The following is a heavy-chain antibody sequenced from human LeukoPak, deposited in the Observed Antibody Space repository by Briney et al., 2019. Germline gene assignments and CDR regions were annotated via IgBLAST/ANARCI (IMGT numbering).Heavy chain of an antibody. CDR2: INPNSGGT. CDR3: ASQPYYFDSSGYYDY. D-gene: IGHD3-22*01. CDR1: GYTFTGYY. J-gene: IGHJ4*02. Sequence: GASVKVSCKASGYTFTGYYMHWVRQAPRQGLEWMGWINPNSGGTNYAQKFQGRVTMTRDTSISTTYMELSRLRSDDTAVYYCASQPYYFDSSGYYDYWGQGTLVTVSS. V-gene: IGHV1-2*02.